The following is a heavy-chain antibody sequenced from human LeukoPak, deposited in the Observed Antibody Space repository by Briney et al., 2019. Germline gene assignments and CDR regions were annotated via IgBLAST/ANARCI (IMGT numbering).Heavy chain of an antibody. V-gene: IGHV1-18*01. CDR3: ARTVGYCSGGSCLWFDP. CDR1: GYAFTSYG. D-gene: IGHD2-15*01. Sequence: ASVKVSCKASGYAFTSYGISWVRQAPGQGLEWMGWISAYNGNTNYAQKLQGRVTMTTDTSTSTAYMELRSLRSDDTAVYYCARTVGYCSGGSCLWFDPWGQGTLVTVSS. CDR2: ISAYNGNT. J-gene: IGHJ5*02.